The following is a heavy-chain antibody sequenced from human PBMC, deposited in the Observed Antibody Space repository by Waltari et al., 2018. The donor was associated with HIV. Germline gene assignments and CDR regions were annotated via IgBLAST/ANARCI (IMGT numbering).Heavy chain of an antibody. Sequence: EVHLVESGGGLVQPGRSLRLSCAASGFTFDDYAMHWVRQTPGKGLEWVSGISWNSGSIDYADSVKGRFTISRDNAKNSLFLQMNSLRPEDTAFYYCAKGPTLTSPPTYFKYWGQGTLVTVSS. V-gene: IGHV3-9*01. CDR2: ISWNSGSI. J-gene: IGHJ4*02. D-gene: IGHD2-2*01. CDR3: AKGPTLTSPPTYFKY. CDR1: GFTFDDYA.